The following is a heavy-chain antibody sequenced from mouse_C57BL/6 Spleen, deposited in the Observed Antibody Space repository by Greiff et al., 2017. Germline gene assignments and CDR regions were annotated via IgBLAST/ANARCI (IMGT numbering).Heavy chain of an antibody. V-gene: IGHV1-50*01. D-gene: IGHD2-3*01. CDR1: GYTFTSYW. Sequence: QVQLKQPGAELVKPGASVKLSCKASGYTFTSYWMQWVKQRPGQGLEWIGEIDPSDSYTNYNQKFKGKATLTVDTSSSTAYMQLSSLTSEDSAVYYCARRDDGFQFAYWGQGTLVTVSA. CDR2: IDPSDSYT. J-gene: IGHJ3*01. CDR3: ARRDDGFQFAY.